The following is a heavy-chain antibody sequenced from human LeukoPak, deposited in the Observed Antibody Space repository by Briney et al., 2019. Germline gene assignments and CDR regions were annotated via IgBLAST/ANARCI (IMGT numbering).Heavy chain of an antibody. J-gene: IGHJ3*02. CDR2: IKSDGSGT. CDR3: VREMATGVDAFDI. V-gene: IGHV3-74*01. Sequence: GGSLRLSCAASGFTLMGYWMHWVRQVPGKGLVWVSRIKSDGSGTSYVDSVKGRFTISRDNAKNAVYLQMNSLRGEDTAVYYCVREMATGVDAFDIWGHGTMFTVFS. CDR1: GFTLMGYW. D-gene: IGHD5-24*01.